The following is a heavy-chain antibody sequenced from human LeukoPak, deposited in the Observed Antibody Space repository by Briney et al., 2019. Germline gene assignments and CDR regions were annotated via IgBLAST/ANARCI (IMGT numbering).Heavy chain of an antibody. Sequence: GGSLRLSCAASGFTFSRHWMHWVRQAPGRGLVWASRINTDGSSTSYADSVKGRFTISRDNAKNTLFLQMNSLGAEDTAVYFCAKNVAFYYGSGNYYPLDFGGQGTLVTVSS. V-gene: IGHV3-74*01. CDR1: GFTFSRHW. CDR3: AKNVAFYYGSGNYYPLDF. J-gene: IGHJ4*02. CDR2: INTDGSST. D-gene: IGHD3-10*01.